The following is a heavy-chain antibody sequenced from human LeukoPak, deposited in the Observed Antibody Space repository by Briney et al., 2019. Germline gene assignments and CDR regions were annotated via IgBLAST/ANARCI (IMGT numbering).Heavy chain of an antibody. J-gene: IGHJ4*02. CDR3: AKHYDFWSGYSPDY. D-gene: IGHD3-3*01. Sequence: GRSLRLSCAASGFTFSSYAMHWVRQAPGKGLEWVSAISGSGGSTYYADSVKGRFTISRDNSKNTLYLQMNSLRAEDTAVYYCAKHYDFWSGYSPDYWGQGTLVTVSS. V-gene: IGHV3-23*01. CDR2: ISGSGGST. CDR1: GFTFSSYA.